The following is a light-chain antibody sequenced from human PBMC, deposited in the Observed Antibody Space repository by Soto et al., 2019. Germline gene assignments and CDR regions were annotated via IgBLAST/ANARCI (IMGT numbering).Light chain of an antibody. J-gene: IGLJ1*01. V-gene: IGLV2-18*02. CDR3: TSYTTSSTYV. Sequence: QSALTQPPSVSGSPGQSVTISCTGTSSDVGSYNRVSWYQQPPGTAPKLMIFEVSNRPSGVADRFSGSKSGNTAFQTISVLQAEDEADYCCTSYTTSSTYVFGTGTKLTVL. CDR2: EVS. CDR1: SSDVGSYNR.